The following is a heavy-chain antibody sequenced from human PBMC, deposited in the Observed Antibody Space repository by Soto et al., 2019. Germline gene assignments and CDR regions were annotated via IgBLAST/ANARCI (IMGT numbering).Heavy chain of an antibody. J-gene: IGHJ5*02. CDR1: GYTFTRYD. V-gene: IGHV1-8*01. D-gene: IGHD4-17*01. CDR3: ARGRLPRNWFDP. CDR2: MNPNSGNT. Sequence: ASVKVSCPASGYTFTRYDINWVRQATGQGPEWMGWMNPNSGNTGYAQKFQGRVTMTRNTSISTAYMELSSLRSEDTAVYYCARGRLPRNWFDPWGQGPLVTLAS.